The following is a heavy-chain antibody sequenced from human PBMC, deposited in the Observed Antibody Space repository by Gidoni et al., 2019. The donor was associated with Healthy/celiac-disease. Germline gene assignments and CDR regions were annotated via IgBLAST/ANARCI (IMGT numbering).Heavy chain of an antibody. V-gene: IGHV4-39*01. Sequence: QLQLQESGPGLVKPSETLSLTCTVSGCSISSSSYYWGWIRQPPWKGLEWIGSIYYSGSTYYNPSLKSRVTISVDTSKNQFSLKLSSVTAADTAVYYCARYSSSIAIAEGFDPWGQGTLVTVSS. CDR2: IYYSGST. CDR1: GCSISSSSYY. CDR3: ARYSSSIAIAEGFDP. D-gene: IGHD6-6*01. J-gene: IGHJ5*02.